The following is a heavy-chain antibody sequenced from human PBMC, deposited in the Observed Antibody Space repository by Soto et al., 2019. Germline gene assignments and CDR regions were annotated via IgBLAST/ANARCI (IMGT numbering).Heavy chain of an antibody. D-gene: IGHD6-19*01. J-gene: IGHJ4*02. Sequence: GGSLRLSCAASGVTFSSYSMSWVRQAPGKGLELVSAISGSGGSTYYADSVKGRFTISRDNSKDTLYREMNSLRAEDTAVYYCAKEGGSSGWYRENYFDYWGQGTLVTVSS. CDR1: GVTFSSYS. CDR3: AKEGGSSGWYRENYFDY. V-gene: IGHV3-23*01. CDR2: ISGSGGST.